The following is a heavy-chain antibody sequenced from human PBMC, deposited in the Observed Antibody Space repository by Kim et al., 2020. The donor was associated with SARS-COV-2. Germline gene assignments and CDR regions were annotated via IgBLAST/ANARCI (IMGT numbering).Heavy chain of an antibody. Sequence: GGSLRLSCAASGFAFSNFSMSWVRQAPGRGLEWVSAIYSFGSRIFYADSVEGRFTISRDNSKNTVYLQMNSLRVDDTAIYYCARDLDLSGYWYFDYWGR. V-gene: IGHV3-23*03. CDR1: GFAFSNFS. CDR2: IYSFGSRI. J-gene: IGHJ2*01. D-gene: IGHD3-3*02. CDR3: ARDLDLSGYWYFDY.